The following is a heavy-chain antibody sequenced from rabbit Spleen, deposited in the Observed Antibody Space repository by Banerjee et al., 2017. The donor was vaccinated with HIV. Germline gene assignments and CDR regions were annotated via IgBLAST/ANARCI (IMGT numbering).Heavy chain of an antibody. Sequence: QLEESGGGLVKPEGSLTLTCKASGIDFSSDFNMCWVRQAPGKGLEWIGCIETDSGTTWYASWVNGRFTIFRASSTTVGLKMTTLTAADTATYFCAKDHGSSKIYFELWGPGTLVTVS. CDR3: AKDHGSSKIYFEL. CDR2: IETDSGTT. CDR1: GIDFSSDFN. D-gene: IGHD8-1*01. J-gene: IGHJ4*01. V-gene: IGHV1S43*01.